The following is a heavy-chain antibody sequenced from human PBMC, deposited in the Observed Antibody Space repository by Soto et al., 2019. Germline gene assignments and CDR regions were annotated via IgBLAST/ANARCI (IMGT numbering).Heavy chain of an antibody. CDR3: ARGSVDTVDSSGFYEY. CDR2: IYYSGST. Sequence: KPSETLSLTCNVSGGSITNSGYYWGWIRQPPGKGLEWIGSIYYSGSTYYSPSLKSRVTISVDTSKSQFSLKLTSVTAADRAVYYCARGSVDTVDSSGFYEYWGQGTPVTVSS. J-gene: IGHJ4*02. CDR1: GGSITNSGYY. V-gene: IGHV4-39*01. D-gene: IGHD3-22*01.